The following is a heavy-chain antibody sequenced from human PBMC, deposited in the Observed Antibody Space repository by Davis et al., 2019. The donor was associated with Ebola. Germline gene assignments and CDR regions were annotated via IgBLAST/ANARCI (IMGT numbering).Heavy chain of an antibody. Sequence: HSQTLSLTCAISGDSVAGGTGGWNCIRQSPSRGLEWLGRTYYSSKWYTGYAESVKSRINISPDTAKNQFSLHLNSVTPEDTAVYYCARGWGRSGLDVWGQGTTVTVSS. J-gene: IGHJ6*02. CDR1: GDSVAGGTGG. D-gene: IGHD3-16*01. CDR3: ARGWGRSGLDV. CDR2: TYYSSKWYT. V-gene: IGHV6-1*01.